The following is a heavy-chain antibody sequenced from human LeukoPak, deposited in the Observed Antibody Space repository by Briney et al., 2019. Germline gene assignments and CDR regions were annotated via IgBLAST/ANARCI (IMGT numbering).Heavy chain of an antibody. CDR3: ARDPYCSGGICYPAPYYGMDV. Sequence: GGSLRLSCAASEFTFSSYAMSWVRQAPGKELEWVSAISGSGGSTYYADSVKGRFTISRDNSKNTLYLQMNSLRAEDTAVYYCARDPYCSGGICYPAPYYGMDVWGQGTMVTVSS. V-gene: IGHV3-23*01. CDR1: EFTFSSYA. CDR2: ISGSGGST. D-gene: IGHD2-15*01. J-gene: IGHJ6*02.